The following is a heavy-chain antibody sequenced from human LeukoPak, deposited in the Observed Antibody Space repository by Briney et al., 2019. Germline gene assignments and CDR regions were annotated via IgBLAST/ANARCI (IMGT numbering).Heavy chain of an antibody. Sequence: SETLSLTCTVSGGSITSGSYYWGWIRQPAGKGLEWIGRIYTRGGTDYNPSLKSRVTISLDTSNNQISLRLSSVTAADTAVYYCARDVDRYYYYYMDVWGKGTTVTVSS. CDR3: ARDVDRYYYYYMDV. J-gene: IGHJ6*03. CDR1: GGSITSGSYY. CDR2: IYTRGGT. V-gene: IGHV4-61*02.